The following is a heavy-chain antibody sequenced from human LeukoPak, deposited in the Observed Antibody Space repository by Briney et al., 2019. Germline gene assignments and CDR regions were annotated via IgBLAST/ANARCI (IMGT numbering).Heavy chain of an antibody. Sequence: GGSLRLSCAASGFTFSSYEMNWVRQAPGKGLEWASYISSSGSTIYYADSVKGRFTISRDNAKNSLYLQMNSLRAEDTAVYYCARGEAAAGTNWFDPWGQGTLVTVSS. CDR2: ISSSGSTI. D-gene: IGHD6-13*01. CDR3: ARGEAAAGTNWFDP. V-gene: IGHV3-48*03. J-gene: IGHJ5*02. CDR1: GFTFSSYE.